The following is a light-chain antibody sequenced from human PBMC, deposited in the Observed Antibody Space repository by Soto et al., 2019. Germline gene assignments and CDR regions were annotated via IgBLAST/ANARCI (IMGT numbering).Light chain of an antibody. CDR3: SSFTNSSTLV. J-gene: IGLJ2*01. Sequence: QSALTQPASVSESPGQSITISCTGSNSDIGAYHYVSWYQQHPGKAPKLVIYDVTNRTAWVSNRVSGSKSGDTASLTISGLQTEVGADYYCSSFTNSSTLVFGGGTKVTVL. CDR1: NSDIGAYHY. CDR2: DVT. V-gene: IGLV2-14*03.